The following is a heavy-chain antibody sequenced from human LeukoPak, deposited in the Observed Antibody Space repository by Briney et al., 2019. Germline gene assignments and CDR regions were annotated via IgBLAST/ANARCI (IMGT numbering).Heavy chain of an antibody. V-gene: IGHV3-7*01. CDR1: GFTFSSYW. Sequence: PGGSLRLSCAASGFTFSSYWMSWVRQAPGKGLEWVANIKQDGSEKYYVDSVKGRFTISRDNAKNSLYLQMNSLRAKDTAVYYCARLSGSYWGWFDPWGQGTQVTVSS. D-gene: IGHD1-26*01. CDR2: IKQDGSEK. CDR3: ARLSGSYWGWFDP. J-gene: IGHJ5*02.